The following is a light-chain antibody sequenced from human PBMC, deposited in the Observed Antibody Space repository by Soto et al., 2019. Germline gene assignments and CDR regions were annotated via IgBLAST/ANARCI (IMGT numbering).Light chain of an antibody. J-gene: IGLJ2*01. CDR1: SIGSKN. CDR2: YDS. CDR3: QVWDSSSDHAVV. V-gene: IGLV3-21*04. Sequence: SYELTQPPSLSVAPGKTAKITCGGSSIGSKNVHWYQQRPGQAPVLVIYYDSDRPSGIPERFSGSNSGNTATLTISRVEAGDEADYYCQVWDSSSDHAVVFGGGTKLTVL.